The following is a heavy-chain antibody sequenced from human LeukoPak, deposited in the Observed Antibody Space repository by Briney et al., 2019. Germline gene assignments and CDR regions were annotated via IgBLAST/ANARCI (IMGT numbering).Heavy chain of an antibody. Sequence: HWXXQAPGQGLEXMGWINPNSGGTNYAQKFQGRVTMTRDTSISTAYMELSRLRSDDTAVYYCARVPPGYYDSSGYYGRWGQGTLVTVSS. V-gene: IGHV1-2*02. CDR3: ARVPPGYYDSSGYYGR. J-gene: IGHJ4*02. CDR2: INPNSGGT. D-gene: IGHD3-22*01.